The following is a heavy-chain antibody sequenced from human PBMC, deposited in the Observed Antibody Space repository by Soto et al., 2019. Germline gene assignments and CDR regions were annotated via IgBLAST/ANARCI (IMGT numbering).Heavy chain of an antibody. CDR2: INHSGST. V-gene: IGHV4-34*01. J-gene: IGHJ3*02. CDR1: GGSFSGYY. Sequence: PSETLSLTCAVYGGSFSGYYWSWIRQPPGKGLEWIGEINHSGSTNYNPSLKSRVTISVDTSKNQFSLKLSSVTAADTAVYYCARGVVVVAATKAFDIWGQGTMVTVSS. D-gene: IGHD2-15*01. CDR3: ARGVVVVAATKAFDI.